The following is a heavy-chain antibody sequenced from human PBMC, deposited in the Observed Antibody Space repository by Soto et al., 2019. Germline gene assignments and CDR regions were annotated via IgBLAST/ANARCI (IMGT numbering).Heavy chain of an antibody. CDR3: ARGGGDYDYAVYV. J-gene: IGHJ6*02. CDR1: GGSFY. D-gene: IGHD4-17*01. V-gene: IGHV4-34*01. CDR2: IRHSGST. Sequence: QVQLQQWGAGLLKPSETLSLNCAVYGGSFYWTWIRQPPGKGLEWIGEIRHSGSTNYNPSLKSRVIISIDRSKSQVSLTVYSVTAADTAVYYCARGGGDYDYAVYVWGQGTTVTVSS.